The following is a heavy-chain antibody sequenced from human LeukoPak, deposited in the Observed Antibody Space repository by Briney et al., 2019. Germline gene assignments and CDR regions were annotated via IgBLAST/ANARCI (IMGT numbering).Heavy chain of an antibody. V-gene: IGHV1-2*02. J-gene: IGHJ6*03. D-gene: IGHD3-10*01. CDR1: GYPFTGYY. Sequence: ASVKDSCKASGYPFTGYYVHWVRQAPGHGLEWVGWVNPRNGGTHSAQKFQGRVSMTGDTSITTAYMELTGLTSDDTAVYYCATGAQYGLRGVAYFYYMHVWGTGTTVTVSS. CDR2: VNPRNGGT. CDR3: ATGAQYGLRGVAYFYYMHV.